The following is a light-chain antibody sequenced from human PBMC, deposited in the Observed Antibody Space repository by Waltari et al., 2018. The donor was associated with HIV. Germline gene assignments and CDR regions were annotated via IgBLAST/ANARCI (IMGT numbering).Light chain of an antibody. Sequence: SALPQPRSVSGSPGQSLPLPFYRTSCDAGAHIYVSWYPQHPGKAPKLMIYDVTKRPSGVPVRFSGSKSGNTASLTISGLQAEDEADYFCCSYAGGYTLVFGGGTKLTVL. CDR2: DVT. J-gene: IGLJ3*02. CDR1: SCDAGAHIY. CDR3: CSYAGGYTLV. V-gene: IGLV2-11*01.